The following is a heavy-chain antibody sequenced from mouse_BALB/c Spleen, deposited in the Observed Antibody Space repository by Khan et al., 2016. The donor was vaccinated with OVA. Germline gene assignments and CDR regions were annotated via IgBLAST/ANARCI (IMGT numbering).Heavy chain of an antibody. J-gene: IGHJ2*01. CDR2: INPSSGHT. CDR1: GYTFSNYW. Sequence: QVQLQQSGAELAKPGASVKMSCKASGYTFSNYWIHWVKQSPGQGLEWIGYINPSSGHTYYTQTFNDKVTLTIDKSSSTAYMQLSSLTSEDSAVHYCARDRIDYWGQGTTLTVSS. V-gene: IGHV1-7*01. CDR3: ARDRIDY.